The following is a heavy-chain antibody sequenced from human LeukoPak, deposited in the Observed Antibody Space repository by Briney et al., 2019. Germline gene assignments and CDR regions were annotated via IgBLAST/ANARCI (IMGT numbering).Heavy chain of an antibody. J-gene: IGHJ4*02. V-gene: IGHV3-23*01. D-gene: IGHD2-2*01. CDR3: AKDASVDPYYFDY. CDR1: GFTFSSYA. Sequence: GGSLRLSCAASGFTFSSYAMSWVRQAPGKGLEWVSAISGSGDSTYYADSAKGRFTISRDNSKNTLYLQMNSLRAEDTAVYYRAKDASVDPYYFDYWGQGTLVTVSS. CDR2: ISGSGDST.